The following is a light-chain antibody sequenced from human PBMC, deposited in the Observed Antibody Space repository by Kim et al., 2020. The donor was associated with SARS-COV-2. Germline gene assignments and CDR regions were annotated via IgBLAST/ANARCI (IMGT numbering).Light chain of an antibody. V-gene: IGKV3-20*01. CDR2: GAS. CDR3: QQYHRSPLT. J-gene: IGKJ4*01. Sequence: SPGERATLSCRAGQSVGSNSLAWYQQKNGQAPRLLIYGASSRAIGIPYRFSGSGSGTDFTLTISRLEPEDFAVYYCQQYHRSPLTFGGGTKVDIK. CDR1: QSVGSNS.